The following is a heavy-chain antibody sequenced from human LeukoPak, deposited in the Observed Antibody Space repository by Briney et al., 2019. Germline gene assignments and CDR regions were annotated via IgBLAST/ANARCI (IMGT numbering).Heavy chain of an antibody. J-gene: IGHJ4*02. Sequence: SETLSLTCTVSGGSISSYYWSWIRQPPGKGLEWIGYIYYSGSTNYNPSLKSRVTISVDTSKNQFSLKLSSVTAADTAVYYCARDSKIRSSWYSDYWGQGTLVTVSS. D-gene: IGHD6-13*01. CDR1: GGSISSYY. CDR2: IYYSGST. CDR3: ARDSKIRSSWYSDY. V-gene: IGHV4-59*01.